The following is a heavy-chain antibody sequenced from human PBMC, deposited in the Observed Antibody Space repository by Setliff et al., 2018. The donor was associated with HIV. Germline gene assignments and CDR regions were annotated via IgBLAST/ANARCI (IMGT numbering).Heavy chain of an antibody. CDR1: GASISSYY. D-gene: IGHD3-10*01. J-gene: IGHJ4*02. CDR3: ARAYFGSGIYY. V-gene: IGHV4-59*01. CDR2: IHYSGST. Sequence: ASETLSLTCTVSGASISSYYWSWIRQSPGKRLEWIGYIHYSGSTNYNPSLNSRVAILIDTSKNQFSLKLTSVTAADTAVYYCARAYFGSGIYYWGQGTLVTVSS.